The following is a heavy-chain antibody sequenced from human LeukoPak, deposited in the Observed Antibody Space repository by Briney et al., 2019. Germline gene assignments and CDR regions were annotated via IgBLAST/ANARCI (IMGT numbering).Heavy chain of an antibody. D-gene: IGHD1-26*01. V-gene: IGHV3-30*02. CDR1: GFTFRNYG. J-gene: IGHJ4*02. Sequence: GGSLRLSCAASGFTFRNYGMHWVRQAPGKGLEWVAFIRYDASNQYYADSVKGRFTISRDTSKNTLYLQMNSLRAEDTAVYYCAKVGAPSYWGQGTLVTVSS. CDR3: AKVGAPSY. CDR2: IRYDASNQ.